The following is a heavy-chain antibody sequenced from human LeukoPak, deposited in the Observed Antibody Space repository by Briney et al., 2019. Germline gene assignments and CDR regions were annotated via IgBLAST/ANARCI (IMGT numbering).Heavy chain of an antibody. Sequence: PSETLSLTCTVPGVSVSTYYWSWIRQPAGKGLEFIGRIYTSGSTNYNPSLKSRVTISVDTSKNQFSLKLSSVTAADTAVYYCARGAASDFDYWGQGTLVTVSS. CDR1: GVSVSTYY. V-gene: IGHV4-4*07. CDR2: IYTSGST. D-gene: IGHD6-13*01. J-gene: IGHJ4*02. CDR3: ARGAASDFDY.